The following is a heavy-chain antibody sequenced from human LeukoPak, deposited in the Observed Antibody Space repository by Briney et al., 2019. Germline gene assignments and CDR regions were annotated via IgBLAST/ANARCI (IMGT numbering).Heavy chain of an antibody. CDR3: ARDGCSGGSCYTPREYYYYGMDV. CDR1: GFTVSSNY. CDR2: IYSDGST. J-gene: IGHJ6*04. V-gene: IGHV3-53*01. D-gene: IGHD2-15*01. Sequence: PGGSLRLSCAASGFTVSSNYMSWVRQAPGKGLEWVSVIYSDGSTYYADSVKGRFTISRDNSKNTLYLQMNSLRAEDTAVYYCARDGCSGGSCYTPREYYYYGMDVWGKGTTVTVSS.